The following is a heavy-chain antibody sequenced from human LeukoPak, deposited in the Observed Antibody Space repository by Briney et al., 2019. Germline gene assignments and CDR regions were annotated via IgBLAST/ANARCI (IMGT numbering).Heavy chain of an antibody. CDR2: IRNKANSYTT. CDR1: GFTFSDHY. J-gene: IGHJ4*02. Sequence: VGSLRLSCAASGFTFSDHYMDWVRQAPGKGLEWVVRIRNKANSYTTEYAASVKGRFTISRDDSKNSLYLQMNSLKCEDTAVYYCAREWDSGSYYLGYFDYWGQGTLVTVSS. CDR3: AREWDSGSYYLGYFDY. V-gene: IGHV3-72*01. D-gene: IGHD1-26*01.